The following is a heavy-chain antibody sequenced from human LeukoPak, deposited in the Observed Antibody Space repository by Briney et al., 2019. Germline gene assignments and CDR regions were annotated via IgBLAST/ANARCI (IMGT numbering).Heavy chain of an antibody. CDR1: GYTFTAYY. Sequence: GASVTVSCKASGYTFTAYYMSWVRQAPGQGLEWMGWINPNSGGTNYAQKFQGRVTMTRDTSISTAYMELSSLRSDDTAVYYCARGRNLDSWGQGTLVTVSS. CDR3: ARGRNLDS. CDR2: INPNSGGT. J-gene: IGHJ5*01. V-gene: IGHV1-2*02.